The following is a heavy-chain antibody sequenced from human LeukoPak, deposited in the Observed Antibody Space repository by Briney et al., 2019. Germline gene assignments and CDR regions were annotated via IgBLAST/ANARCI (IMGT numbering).Heavy chain of an antibody. Sequence: GGSLRLSCAASGFTFSSSWMTWVRQAPGKGLEWVSTISGSGGSTYYADSVKGRFTISRDNSKNTLYLQMNSLRGEDTAVYYCARDQREDYYYYMDVWGKGTTVTVSS. CDR2: ISGSGGST. CDR1: GFTFSSSW. D-gene: IGHD6-25*01. J-gene: IGHJ6*03. V-gene: IGHV3-23*01. CDR3: ARDQREDYYYYMDV.